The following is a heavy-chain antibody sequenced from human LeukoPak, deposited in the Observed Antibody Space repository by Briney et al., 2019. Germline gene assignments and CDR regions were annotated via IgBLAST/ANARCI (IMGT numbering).Heavy chain of an antibody. CDR3: ARLGHYYFFMDV. V-gene: IGHV3-11*01. D-gene: IGHD1-26*01. Sequence: KPGGSLRLPCAASGFPFSEYYMPWISQAPGKGREWFSYISSGGDTLYDAVSVKGRFTISRDNAKYSLYLQMNSLRAEDTAVYYCARLGHYYFFMDVWGTGTRVTVSS. J-gene: IGHJ6*03. CDR2: ISSGGDTL. CDR1: GFPFSEYY.